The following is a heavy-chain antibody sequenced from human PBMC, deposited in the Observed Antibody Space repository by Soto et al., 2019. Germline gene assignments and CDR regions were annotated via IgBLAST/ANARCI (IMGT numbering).Heavy chain of an antibody. CDR1: GFIFDDYA. V-gene: IGHV3-9*01. CDR2: ISWNSGSI. D-gene: IGHD3-9*01. CDR3: ASGRGYDVFTGYYPYFDS. J-gene: IGHJ4*02. Sequence: GGSLRLSCAASGFIFDDYAMHWVRQAPGRGLQWVSGISWNSGSIGYADSVKGRFTISRDNAKKSLYLQMNSLRAEDTALYYCASGRGYDVFTGYYPYFDSWGQGALVPVSS.